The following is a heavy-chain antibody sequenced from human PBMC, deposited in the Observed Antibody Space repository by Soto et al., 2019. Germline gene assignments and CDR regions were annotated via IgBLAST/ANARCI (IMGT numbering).Heavy chain of an antibody. Sequence: VQLVQSGAEVKKPGSSVKVSCKASGGTFTNYAFSWVRQAPGQGLECLGGIIPIFGTADYAQKFQGRVTITADESTSTAHMELSSLRSDDTAVYYCASLLKEDGIVGNYYYGMDVWGQGTTFTVS. CDR1: GGTFTNYA. J-gene: IGHJ6*02. CDR2: IIPIFGTA. D-gene: IGHD1-1*01. CDR3: ASLLKEDGIVGNYYYGMDV. V-gene: IGHV1-69*13.